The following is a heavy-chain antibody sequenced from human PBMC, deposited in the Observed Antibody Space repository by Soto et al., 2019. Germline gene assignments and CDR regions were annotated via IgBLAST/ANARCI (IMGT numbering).Heavy chain of an antibody. CDR3: AHSDRDPDWFPYYYGMDV. D-gene: IGHD3-9*01. CDR2: IYWDDDK. CDR1: GFSLSTSGVG. V-gene: IGHV2-5*02. Sequence: QITLKESGPTLVKPTQTLTLTCTFSGFSLSTSGVGVGWIRQPPGKALEWLALIYWDDDKRYSPSLNSRLTITKDTSKNQEVLTMTNMDPVDTATYYCAHSDRDPDWFPYYYGMDVWGQGTTVTVSS. J-gene: IGHJ6*02.